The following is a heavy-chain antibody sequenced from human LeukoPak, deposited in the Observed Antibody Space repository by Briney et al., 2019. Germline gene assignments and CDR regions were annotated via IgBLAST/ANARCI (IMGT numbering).Heavy chain of an antibody. Sequence: PSETLSLTCTVSGGSISSYYWSWIRQPPGKGLEWIGYIYYSGSTNYNPSLKSRVTISVDTSKNQFSLKLSSVTAADTAVYYCARHRLHYFDYWGQGTLVTVSS. CDR2: IYYSGST. D-gene: IGHD5-12*01. CDR1: GGSISSYY. CDR3: ARHRLHYFDY. V-gene: IGHV4-59*08. J-gene: IGHJ4*02.